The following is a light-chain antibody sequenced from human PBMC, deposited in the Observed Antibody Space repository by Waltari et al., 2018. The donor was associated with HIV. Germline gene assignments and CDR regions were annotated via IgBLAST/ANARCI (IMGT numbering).Light chain of an antibody. J-gene: IGKJ4*01. CDR3: QQYHSWPLT. V-gene: IGKV3-15*01. CDR1: QNVNNN. Sequence: EIVMTQSPATLSVSPGERATLSCRASQNVNNNLAWYQQKPGQAPRLLIYSASTRATGLPARFSGSGFGTEFTLTISSLQFEDSAVYFCQQYHSWPLTFGGGTRVQIK. CDR2: SAS.